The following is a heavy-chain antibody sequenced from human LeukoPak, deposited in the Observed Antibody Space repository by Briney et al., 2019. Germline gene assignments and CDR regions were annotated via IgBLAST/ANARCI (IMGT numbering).Heavy chain of an antibody. D-gene: IGHD6-25*01. CDR2: ISIDGGRT. CDR1: GFTFSSYA. J-gene: IGHJ6*03. V-gene: IGHV3-23*01. CDR3: ARKGIGSSRYQNMDV. Sequence: PGGSLRLSCAASGFTFSSYAMSWVRQAPGKGPEWVSTISIDGGRTYYADSVKGRFTVSRDTSKNTLYLQMNSLRAEDTAVYYCARKGIGSSRYQNMDVRGKGTTVTVSS.